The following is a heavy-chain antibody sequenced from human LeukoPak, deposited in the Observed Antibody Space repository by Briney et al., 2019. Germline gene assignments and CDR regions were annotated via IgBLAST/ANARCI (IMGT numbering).Heavy chain of an antibody. CDR3: ARLHRPSRLDCSSTSCSRN. J-gene: IGHJ4*02. Sequence: GASVKVSCKASGYTFTSYGISWVRQAPGQGLEWMGWISAYNGNTNYAQKLQGRVTMTTDTSTSSAYMELRSLRSDDTAVYYCARLHRPSRLDCSSTSCSRNWGQGTLVTVSS. V-gene: IGHV1-18*01. CDR2: ISAYNGNT. D-gene: IGHD2-2*01. CDR1: GYTFTSYG.